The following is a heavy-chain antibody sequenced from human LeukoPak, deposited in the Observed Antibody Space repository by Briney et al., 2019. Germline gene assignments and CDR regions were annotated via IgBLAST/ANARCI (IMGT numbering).Heavy chain of an antibody. CDR3: ALLIAVAGPATFY. V-gene: IGHV3-23*01. J-gene: IGHJ4*02. CDR2: ISGSGDST. CDR1: GFTFSSYA. Sequence: GGSLRLSFAASGFTFSSYAMSWVRQAPGKGLQWVSSISGSGDSTYYADSVKGRFTISRDNSNNTLYLQMNSLRAEDTAVYYCALLIAVAGPATFYWGQGTLVTVSS. D-gene: IGHD6-19*01.